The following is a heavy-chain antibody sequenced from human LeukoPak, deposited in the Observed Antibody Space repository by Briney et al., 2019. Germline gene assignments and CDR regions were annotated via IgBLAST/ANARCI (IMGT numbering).Heavy chain of an antibody. CDR3: ARDKGEYYDSSGYLDY. V-gene: IGHV4-34*01. J-gene: IGHJ4*02. CDR1: GGSFSGYY. CDR2: INHSGST. D-gene: IGHD3-22*01. Sequence: SETLSLTCAVYGGSFSGYYWSWIRQPPGKGLEWIGEINHSGSTNYNPSLKSRVTISVDTSKNQFSLKLSSVTAADTAVYYCARDKGEYYDSSGYLDYWGQGTLVTVSS.